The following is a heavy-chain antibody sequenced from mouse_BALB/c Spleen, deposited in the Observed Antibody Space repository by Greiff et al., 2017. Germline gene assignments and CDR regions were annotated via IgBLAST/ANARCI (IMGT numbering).Heavy chain of an antibody. V-gene: IGHV5-6-5*01. Sequence: EVKLMESGGGLVKPGGSLKLSCAASGFTFSSYAMSWVRQTPEKRLEWVASISSGGSTYYPDSVKGRFTISRDNARNILYLQMSSLRSEDTAMYYCARGQIYYGYQGAMDYWGQGTSVTVSS. CDR1: GFTFSSYA. CDR3: ARGQIYYGYQGAMDY. J-gene: IGHJ4*01. CDR2: ISSGGST. D-gene: IGHD2-2*01.